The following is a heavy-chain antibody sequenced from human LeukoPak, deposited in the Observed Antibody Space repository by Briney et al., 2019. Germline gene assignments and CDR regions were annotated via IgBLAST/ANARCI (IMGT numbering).Heavy chain of an antibody. V-gene: IGHV3-15*01. CDR3: TTDSGNSDAFDI. Sequence: PGGSLRLPCAASGFTFSNAWMSWVRQAPGKGLEWVGRIKSKTDGGTTDYAAPVKGRFTISRDDSKNTLYLQMNSLKTEDTAVYYCTTDSGNSDAFDIWGQGTMVTVSS. D-gene: IGHD4-23*01. CDR1: GFTFSNAW. J-gene: IGHJ3*02. CDR2: IKSKTDGGTT.